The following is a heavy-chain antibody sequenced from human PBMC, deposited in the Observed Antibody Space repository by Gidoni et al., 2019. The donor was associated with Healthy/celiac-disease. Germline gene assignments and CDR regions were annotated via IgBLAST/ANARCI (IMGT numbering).Heavy chain of an antibody. CDR3: ARDIYSGYDHTFDY. Sequence: EVQLVESGGGLVKPGGSLRLSCAASGFTFSSYSMNWVRQAPGKWLEWVSSISSSSSYIYYADSVKGRFTISRDNAKNSLYLQMNSLRAEDTAVYYCARDIYSGYDHTFDYWGQGTLVTVSS. J-gene: IGHJ4*02. V-gene: IGHV3-21*01. CDR2: ISSSSSYI. CDR1: GFTFSSYS. D-gene: IGHD5-12*01.